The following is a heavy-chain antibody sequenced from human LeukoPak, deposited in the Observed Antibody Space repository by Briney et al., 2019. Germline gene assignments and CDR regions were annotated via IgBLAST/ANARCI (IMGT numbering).Heavy chain of an antibody. D-gene: IGHD2-2*01. V-gene: IGHV4-4*02. Sequence: SETLSLTCAVSGVSISSSNWRSWVRQPPGQGLEWIGEIYHSGSTNYNPSLKSRVTISVDKSKNQFSLKLSSVTAADTAVYYCARGGCSSTSCYAYAFDIWGQGTMVTVSS. J-gene: IGHJ3*02. CDR1: GVSISSSNW. CDR3: ARGGCSSTSCYAYAFDI. CDR2: IYHSGST.